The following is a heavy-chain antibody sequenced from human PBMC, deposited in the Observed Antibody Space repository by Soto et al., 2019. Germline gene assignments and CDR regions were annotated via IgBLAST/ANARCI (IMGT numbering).Heavy chain of an antibody. V-gene: IGHV1-8*01. CDR2: MNPNSGNT. CDR3: GRGRGCSGGSCSESVRNFDY. Sequence: QVQLVQSGAEVKKPGASVKVSCTASGYTFTSYDIHWVRQATGQGPEWMGWMNPNSGNTGLVQKFQGRVTVTRNTSINTAYMELRSLRSEDTAVYYCGRGRGCSGGSCSESVRNFDYWGQGTPVTVSS. CDR1: GYTFTSYD. D-gene: IGHD2-15*01. J-gene: IGHJ4*02.